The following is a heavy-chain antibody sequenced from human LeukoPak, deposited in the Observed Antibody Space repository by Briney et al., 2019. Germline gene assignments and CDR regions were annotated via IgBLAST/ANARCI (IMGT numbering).Heavy chain of an antibody. J-gene: IGHJ3*02. CDR1: GFTFSSYS. V-gene: IGHV3-21*01. CDR2: ISSSSSYI. Sequence: GGSLRLSCAASGFTFSSYSMNWVRQAPGKGLEWVSSISSSSSYIYYADSVKGRFTISRDNAKNSLYLQMNSLRAEDTAVYYCAREAGLRLGELSLFDAFDIWGQGTMVTVSS. CDR3: AREAGLRLGELSLFDAFDI. D-gene: IGHD3-16*02.